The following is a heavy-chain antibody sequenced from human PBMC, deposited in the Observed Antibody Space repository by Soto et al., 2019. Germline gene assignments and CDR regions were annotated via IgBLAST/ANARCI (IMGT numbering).Heavy chain of an antibody. D-gene: IGHD6-13*01. Sequence: GGSLRLSCAASGFTFSGSAMHWVRQASGKGLEWVGRIRSKANSYATAYAASVKGRFTISRDDSKNTAYLQMNSLKTADTAVYYCTGRGYSSLGAFDIWGQGTMVTVSS. V-gene: IGHV3-73*01. CDR3: TGRGYSSLGAFDI. J-gene: IGHJ3*02. CDR2: IRSKANSYAT. CDR1: GFTFSGSA.